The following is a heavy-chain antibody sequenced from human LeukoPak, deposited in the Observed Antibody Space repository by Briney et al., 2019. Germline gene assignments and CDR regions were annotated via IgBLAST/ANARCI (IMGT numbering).Heavy chain of an antibody. D-gene: IGHD3-3*01. J-gene: IGHJ6*02. CDR3: VRDSGYDFWSGYPRNYYYYYGMDV. CDR1: GGSISSSSYY. CDR2: IYYSGST. Sequence: SETLSLTCTVSGGSISSSSYYWGWIRQPPGQGLEWIGSIYYSGSTYYNPSLKSRVTISVDTSKNQFSLKLSSVTAADTAVYYCVRDSGYDFWSGYPRNYYYYYGMDVWGQGTTVTVSS. V-gene: IGHV4-39*02.